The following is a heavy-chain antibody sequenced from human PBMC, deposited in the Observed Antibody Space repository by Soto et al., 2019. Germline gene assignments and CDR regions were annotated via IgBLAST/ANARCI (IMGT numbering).Heavy chain of an antibody. CDR1: GFTFSMSA. J-gene: IGHJ4*02. D-gene: IGHD1-26*01. Sequence: PGGSLRLSCAASGFTFSMSAMTWVRQAPGKGLEWVSTTGLNGRTTYYADSVKGRFTISRDNSKNTLYLQMNSLRAEDTAVYYCARDIDWYSNSSGFDNWGQGTLVTVSS. CDR2: TGLNGRTT. CDR3: ARDIDWYSNSSGFDN. V-gene: IGHV3-23*01.